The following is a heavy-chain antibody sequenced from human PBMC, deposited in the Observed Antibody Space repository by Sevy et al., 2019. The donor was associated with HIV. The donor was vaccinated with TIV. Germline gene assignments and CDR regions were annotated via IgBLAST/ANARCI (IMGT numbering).Heavy chain of an antibody. V-gene: IGHV3-49*04. CDR2: MRSKAFAGTT. Sequence: GGSLRLSCTTSGFILGDYAMSWVRQAPGKGLEWVGFMRSKAFAGTTEYAASVKGRFTISTDDSKASAHLQMNSLRTEDTGVYYCIRSRLLGYTAMVPDYWGQGTLVTVSS. J-gene: IGHJ4*02. CDR1: GFILGDYA. CDR3: IRSRLLGYTAMVPDY. D-gene: IGHD5-18*01.